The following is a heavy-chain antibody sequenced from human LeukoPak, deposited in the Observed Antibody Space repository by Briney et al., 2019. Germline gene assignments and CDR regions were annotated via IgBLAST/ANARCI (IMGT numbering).Heavy chain of an antibody. J-gene: IGHJ4*02. V-gene: IGHV3-74*01. CDR2: INTDGSST. D-gene: IGHD5-24*01. CDR1: GFTFSTYW. CDR3: ARVDPTGDGYNCFDS. Sequence: GESLRLSCAASGFTFSTYWMHWVRQAPGKGLLWVARINTDGSSTLYADSVKGRFTISRDNAKGTLYLQMDSLRPEDTAVYYCARVDPTGDGYNCFDSWGQGTLVTVSS.